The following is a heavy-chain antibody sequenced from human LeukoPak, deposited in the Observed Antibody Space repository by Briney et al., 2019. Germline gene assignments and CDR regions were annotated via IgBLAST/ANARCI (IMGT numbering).Heavy chain of an antibody. Sequence: GGSLRLSCAASGFTFSSYAMSWVRLAPGKGLEWVSAISGSGGSTYYADSVKGRFTISRDNSKNTLYLQMNSLRAEDTAVYYCAKEGRMITFGGVIIRRGYYFDYWGQGTLVTVSS. CDR3: AKEGRMITFGGVIIRRGYYFDY. CDR1: GFTFSSYA. J-gene: IGHJ4*02. D-gene: IGHD3-16*02. CDR2: ISGSGGST. V-gene: IGHV3-23*01.